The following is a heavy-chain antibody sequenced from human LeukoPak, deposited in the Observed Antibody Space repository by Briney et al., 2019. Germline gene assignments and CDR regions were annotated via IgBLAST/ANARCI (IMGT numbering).Heavy chain of an antibody. V-gene: IGHV4-34*01. J-gene: IGHJ6*03. CDR2: INHSGST. D-gene: IGHD3-10*01. CDR1: GGSFSGYY. Sequence: PSETLSLTCAVYGGSFSGYYWSWIRQPPGKGLEWIGEINHSGSTNYNPSLKSRVTISVDTSKNQFSLKLSSVTAADTAVYYCARGYGSGSYYKAQGFYMDVWGKGTTVTVSS. CDR3: ARGYGSGSYYKAQGFYMDV.